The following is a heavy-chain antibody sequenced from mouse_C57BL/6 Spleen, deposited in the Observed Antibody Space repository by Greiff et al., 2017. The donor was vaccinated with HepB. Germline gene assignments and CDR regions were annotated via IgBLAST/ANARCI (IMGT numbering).Heavy chain of an antibody. J-gene: IGHJ1*03. CDR3: ATTVDWYFDV. CDR2: IYPGDGDT. D-gene: IGHD1-1*01. CDR1: GYAFSSSW. Sequence: QVQLQQSGPELVKPGASVKISCKASGYAFSSSWMNWVKQRPGKGLEWIGRIYPGDGDTNYNGKFKGKATLTADKSSSTAYMQLSRLTSEDSAVYFCATTVDWYFDVWGTGTTVTVSS. V-gene: IGHV1-82*01.